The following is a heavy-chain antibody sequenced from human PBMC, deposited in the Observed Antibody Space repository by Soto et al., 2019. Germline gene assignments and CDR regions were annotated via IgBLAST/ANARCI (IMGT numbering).Heavy chain of an antibody. Sequence: GGSLRLSCAASGFTFSSYEMNWVRQAPGKGLEWVSYISSSGSTTYYADSVKGRLTISRDNAKNSLYLQMNSLRAEDTAVYYCASGMCSSTSCHPWGYYGMDVWGQGTTVTVSS. V-gene: IGHV3-48*03. CDR1: GFTFSSYE. J-gene: IGHJ6*02. D-gene: IGHD2-2*01. CDR3: ASGMCSSTSCHPWGYYGMDV. CDR2: ISSSGSTT.